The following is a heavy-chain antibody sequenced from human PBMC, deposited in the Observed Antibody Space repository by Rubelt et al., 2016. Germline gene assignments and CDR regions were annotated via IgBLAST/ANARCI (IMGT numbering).Heavy chain of an antibody. D-gene: IGHD2-15*01. V-gene: IGHV3-9*01. J-gene: IGHJ6*03. CDR3: ARGTTVVYCSGGSCFRRVGYYMDV. CDR2: ISWNSGSI. CDR1: GFTFDDYA. Sequence: VQPGRSLRLSCAASGFTFDDYAMHWVRQAPGKGLEWVSGISWNSGSIGYADSVKGRFTISRDNAKNSLYPQMNSLRAEDTSVYYCARGTTVVYCSGGSCFRRVGYYMDVWGKGTTVTVSS.